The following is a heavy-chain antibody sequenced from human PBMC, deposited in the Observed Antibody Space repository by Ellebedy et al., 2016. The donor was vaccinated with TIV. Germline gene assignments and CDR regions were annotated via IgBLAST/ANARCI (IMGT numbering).Heavy chain of an antibody. V-gene: IGHV3-74*01. D-gene: IGHD3-3*01. J-gene: IGHJ4*02. CDR1: GFTLSDYW. CDR2: INSDGSDT. CDR3: TRGWVSGSLDS. Sequence: PGGSLRLSCAASGFTLSDYWMHWVRQAPGKGLVWVSRINSDGSDTSYADSVNGRFTISRDNAKNTLYLQINSLRAEDTAVYYCTRGWVSGSLDSWGQGTLVTVSS.